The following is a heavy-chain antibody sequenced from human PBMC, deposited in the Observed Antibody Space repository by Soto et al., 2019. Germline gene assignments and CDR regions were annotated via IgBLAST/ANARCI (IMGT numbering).Heavy chain of an antibody. CDR3: AKGSYYDSSCYYLPNQDAFDI. CDR2: IYSAGNT. V-gene: IGHV3-53*01. Sequence: GGSMRLSCAASGFSVSSDYMNWVRQAPGKGLEWVSVIYSAGNTFYADSVKGRFTISRDTSRNTLNLQMNSLSAEDTAVYYCAKGSYYDSSCYYLPNQDAFDIWGQGTMVPVSS. D-gene: IGHD3-22*01. J-gene: IGHJ3*02. CDR1: GFSVSSDY.